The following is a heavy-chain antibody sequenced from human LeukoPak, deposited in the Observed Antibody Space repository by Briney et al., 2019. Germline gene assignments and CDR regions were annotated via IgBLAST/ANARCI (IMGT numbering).Heavy chain of an antibody. V-gene: IGHV3-48*03. J-gene: IGHJ4*02. CDR1: GFTFSSYE. Sequence: GGSLRLSCAASGFTFSSYEMNWVRQAPGKGLEWVSYISSSGSTIYYADSVKGRFTISRDNAKNSLHLQMNSLRAEDTAVYYCATLWFGELLGDYWGQGTLVTVSS. CDR3: ATLWFGELLGDY. D-gene: IGHD3-10*01. CDR2: ISSSGSTI.